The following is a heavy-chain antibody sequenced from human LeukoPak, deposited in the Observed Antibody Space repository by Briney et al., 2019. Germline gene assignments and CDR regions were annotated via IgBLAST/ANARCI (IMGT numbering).Heavy chain of an antibody. V-gene: IGHV3-21*01. J-gene: IGHJ6*03. Sequence: KPGGSLRLSCAASGFTFSSYSMNWVRQAPGKGLEWVSSISSSSSYIYYADSVKGRFTISRDNAKNSLYLQMNSLRAEDTAVYYCARIQLWDYYYYYYMDVWGKGTTVTVSS. D-gene: IGHD5-18*01. CDR3: ARIQLWDYYYYYYMDV. CDR1: GFTFSSYS. CDR2: ISSSSSYI.